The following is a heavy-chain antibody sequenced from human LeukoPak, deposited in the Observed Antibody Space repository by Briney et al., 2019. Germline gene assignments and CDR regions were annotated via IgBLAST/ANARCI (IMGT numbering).Heavy chain of an antibody. J-gene: IGHJ4*02. V-gene: IGHV1-69*04. CDR3: ARDVGDGYNYSDY. CDR1: GGTFSSYA. Sequence: ASVKVSCKASGGTFSSYAISWVRQAPGQGLEWMGRIIPILGIANYAQKFQGRVTITADKSTSTAYMELSSLRSEDTAVYYCARDVGDGYNYSDYWGQGTLVTVSS. CDR2: IIPILGIA. D-gene: IGHD5-24*01.